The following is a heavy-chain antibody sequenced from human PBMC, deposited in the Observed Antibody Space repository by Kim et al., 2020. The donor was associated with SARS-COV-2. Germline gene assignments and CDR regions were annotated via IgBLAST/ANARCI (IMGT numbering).Heavy chain of an antibody. CDR1: GFTFSDYY. V-gene: IGHV3-11*05. CDR3: ARVPYGAGSYYYFDY. CDR2: ISNSIDYT. Sequence: GGSLRRSCEASGFTFSDYYMSWIRQAPGRGLEWISYISNSIDYTNYADSVKGRFTISRDNAKNSLYLQMNSLRAEDTAVYYCARVPYGAGSYYYFDYWGQGTLVTVSS. J-gene: IGHJ4*02. D-gene: IGHD3-10*01.